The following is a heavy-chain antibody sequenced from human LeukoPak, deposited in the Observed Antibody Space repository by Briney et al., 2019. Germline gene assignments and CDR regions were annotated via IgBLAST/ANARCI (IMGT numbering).Heavy chain of an antibody. Sequence: VASVKVSCKASGYTFTGYYMHWVRQAPGQGLEWMGIINPSGGSTSYAQKFQGRVTMTRDTSTSTVYMELSSLRSEDTAVYYCARGLSLQAAAGTSLFDYWGQGTLVTVSS. CDR1: GYTFTGYY. J-gene: IGHJ4*02. V-gene: IGHV1-46*03. CDR2: INPSGGST. CDR3: ARGLSLQAAAGTSLFDY. D-gene: IGHD6-13*01.